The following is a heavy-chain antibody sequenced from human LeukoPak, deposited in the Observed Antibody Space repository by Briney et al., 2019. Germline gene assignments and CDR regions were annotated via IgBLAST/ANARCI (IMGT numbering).Heavy chain of an antibody. Sequence: PSETLSLTCTVSGGSINGYYWNWIRQAPGKGLEWIGYIHYRGSTNYNPSLKSRVTISLDTSENQFSLKLSSVTAADTALYYCAAEFDNEQWLDWDYWGRGTLVTVSS. CDR2: IHYRGST. CDR1: GGSINGYY. V-gene: IGHV4-59*01. CDR3: AAEFDNEQWLDWDY. J-gene: IGHJ4*02. D-gene: IGHD6-19*01.